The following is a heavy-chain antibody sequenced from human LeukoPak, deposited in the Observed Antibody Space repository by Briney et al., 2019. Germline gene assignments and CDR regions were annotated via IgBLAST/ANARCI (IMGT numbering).Heavy chain of an antibody. J-gene: IGHJ4*02. V-gene: IGHV3-48*01. CDR1: GFTFRSYS. Sequence: GGSLRLSCAASGFTFRSYSMNWVRQAPGKGLEWVSYISSSSSTIYYADSVKGRFTISRDNAKSSLYLQINSLRAEDTAVYYCARGRSGYHYDYWGQGTLVTVSS. CDR2: ISSSSSTI. D-gene: IGHD3-22*01. CDR3: ARGRSGYHYDY.